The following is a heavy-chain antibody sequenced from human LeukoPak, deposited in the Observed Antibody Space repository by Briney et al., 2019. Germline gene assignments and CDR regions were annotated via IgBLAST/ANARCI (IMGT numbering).Heavy chain of an antibody. D-gene: IGHD3-22*01. V-gene: IGHV3-23*01. Sequence: GGSLRLSCAASGFTFGIYAMSWVRQAPGKGLEWVSGISGSASTYYADSVKGRFTISRDNSKNTLYLQMNSLRAEDTAVYYCAKDDYYDSSGYSGWYFDLWGRGTLVTVSS. J-gene: IGHJ2*01. CDR3: AKDDYYDSSGYSGWYFDL. CDR2: ISGSAST. CDR1: GFTFGIYA.